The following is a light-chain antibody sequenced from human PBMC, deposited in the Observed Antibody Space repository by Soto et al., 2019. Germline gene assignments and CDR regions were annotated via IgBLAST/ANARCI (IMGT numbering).Light chain of an antibody. J-gene: IGKJ4*01. CDR3: QQRYGTPLT. CDR1: QSISNY. V-gene: IGKV1-39*01. Sequence: DMEMPQSPSSLSASVGDRATITCRASQSISNYLNWYQHKPGKVPKLLIYSASSLQSGVPTRFSGSGSGTDFTLTINSLQPEDFATYYCQQRYGTPLTFGGGTKIEIK. CDR2: SAS.